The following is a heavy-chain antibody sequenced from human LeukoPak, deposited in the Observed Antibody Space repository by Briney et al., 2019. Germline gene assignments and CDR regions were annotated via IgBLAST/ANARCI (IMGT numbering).Heavy chain of an antibody. CDR3: ATTYNYYMDV. CDR1: GFTFSGYW. J-gene: IGHJ6*03. Sequence: PGGSLRLSCAASGFTFSGYWMSWVRQAPGKGLEWVANIKQDGSEKYYVDSVKGRFTIFRDNAKNSLYLQMNSLRGEDTAVYYCATTYNYYMDVWGKGTTVTVSS. CDR2: IKQDGSEK. V-gene: IGHV3-7*01.